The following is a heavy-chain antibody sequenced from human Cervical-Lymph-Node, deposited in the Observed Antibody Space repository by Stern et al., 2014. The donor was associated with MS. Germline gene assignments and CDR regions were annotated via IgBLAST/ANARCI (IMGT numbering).Heavy chain of an antibody. Sequence: VQLVESGGGLVKPGGSLRLSCAASGFTFSSYSMNWVRQAPGTGLEWVSSISSSSSYIYYADSVKGRFTISRDAKNSLYLQMNSLRAEDTAVYYCARYQYYYDTSGFDYWGQGTLVTVSS. CDR2: ISSSSSYI. CDR3: ARYQYYYDTSGFDY. J-gene: IGHJ4*02. D-gene: IGHD3-22*01. CDR1: GFTFSSYS. V-gene: IGHV3-21*01.